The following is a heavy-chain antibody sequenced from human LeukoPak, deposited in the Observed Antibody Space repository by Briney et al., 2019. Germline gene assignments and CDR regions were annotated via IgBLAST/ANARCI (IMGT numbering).Heavy chain of an antibody. V-gene: IGHV3-23*01. CDR2: IYNSGAKI. D-gene: IGHD6-19*01. CDR1: GLTLSTYS. J-gene: IGHJ4*02. Sequence: GGSLRLSCAVSGLTLSTYSMTWVRQGPGKGLEWVSSIYNSGAKIFYADSVKGRFTISRDNSKNMLYLQMNSLRVEDTAVYYCAKDVAPDSGWDLDYWGQGTLVTVSS. CDR3: AKDVAPDSGWDLDY.